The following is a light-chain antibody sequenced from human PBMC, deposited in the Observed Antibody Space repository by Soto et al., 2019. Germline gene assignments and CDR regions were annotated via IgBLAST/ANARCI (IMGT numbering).Light chain of an antibody. Sequence: QSVLTQPASVSGSPGQSITVSCTGTSNDVGAYNYVSWYQQHPGTAPKLMIYDVSNRPSGVSNRFSGSKSGNTASLTISGLQAEDVAEYYCTSYTSSRTYVFGTGTKVTVL. CDR1: SNDVGAYNY. V-gene: IGLV2-14*03. CDR3: TSYTSSRTYV. J-gene: IGLJ1*01. CDR2: DVS.